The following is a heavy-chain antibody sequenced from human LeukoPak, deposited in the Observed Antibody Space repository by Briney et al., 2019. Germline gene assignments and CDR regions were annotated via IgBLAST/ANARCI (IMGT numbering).Heavy chain of an antibody. Sequence: GGSLRLSCVVSGIPFSDFYMNWIRQAPGKGLEWISYVSSSSSYTDYAESVKGRFTISRDNAKSALYLEMSDLRVEDTAVYYCAAGTAADYWGQGTLVIVSS. J-gene: IGHJ4*02. CDR1: GIPFSDFY. V-gene: IGHV3-11*03. D-gene: IGHD6-13*01. CDR3: AAGTAADY. CDR2: VSSSSSYT.